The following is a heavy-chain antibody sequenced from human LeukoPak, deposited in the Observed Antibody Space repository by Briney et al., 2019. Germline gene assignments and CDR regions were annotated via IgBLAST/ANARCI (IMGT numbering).Heavy chain of an antibody. CDR3: ARLRRYYDYVWGSYREDNWFDP. CDR2: INDSGST. J-gene: IGHJ5*02. V-gene: IGHV4-34*01. D-gene: IGHD3-16*01. CDR1: GGSFSDHY. Sequence: SETLSLTCAVYGGSFSDHYWSWIRQPPGEGLEWIGEINDSGSTDYNPSLKSRVTISLDTSKNQFSLKLSSVTAADTAVYYCARLRRYYDYVWGSYREDNWFDPWGQGTLVTVSS.